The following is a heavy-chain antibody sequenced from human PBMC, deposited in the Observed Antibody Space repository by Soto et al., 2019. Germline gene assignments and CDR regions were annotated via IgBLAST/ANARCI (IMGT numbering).Heavy chain of an antibody. D-gene: IGHD2-2*01. V-gene: IGHV1-69*02. CDR2: IIPILGIA. CDR1: GGTFSSYT. CDR3: ASNLGYCSSTSCLDYYYYMDV. J-gene: IGHJ6*03. Sequence: QVQLVKSGAEVKKPGSSVKVSCKASGGTFSSYTISWVRQAPGQGLEWMGRIIPILGIANYAQKFQGRVTITADKSTSTAYMELSSLRSEDTAVYYCASNLGYCSSTSCLDYYYYMDVWGKGTTVTVSS.